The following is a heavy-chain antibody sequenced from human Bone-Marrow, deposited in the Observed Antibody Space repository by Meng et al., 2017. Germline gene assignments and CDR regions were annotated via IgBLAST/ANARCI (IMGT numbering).Heavy chain of an antibody. V-gene: IGHV3-23*04. J-gene: IGHJ4*02. CDR3: AKQISIQRHFDY. CDR2: ISDSDDST. CDR1: GFTFNNYA. Sequence: EVQLVESGGGLVKPGGSLRLSCAASGFTFNNYAMSWVRQAPGKGLEWVSGISDSDDSTYHADSVKGRFIISRDNSKNTLYLQMNSLRAEDTAVYYCAKQISIQRHFDYWGQGTLVTVSS.